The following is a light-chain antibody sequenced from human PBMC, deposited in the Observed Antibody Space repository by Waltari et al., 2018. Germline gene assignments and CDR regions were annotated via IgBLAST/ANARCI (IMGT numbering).Light chain of an antibody. Sequence: QAMLTQPSSLSASPGASASLTCTFRSGINVGTYSIYWYQQQPGSPPQFLLRYNSDSDKQQGSGVPSRFSGSKDASANAGILLISGLQSEDEADYYCLIWHSSGYVFGTGTTVTVL. J-gene: IGLJ1*01. CDR3: LIWHSSGYV. CDR1: SGINVGTYS. V-gene: IGLV5-45*02. CDR2: YNSDSDK.